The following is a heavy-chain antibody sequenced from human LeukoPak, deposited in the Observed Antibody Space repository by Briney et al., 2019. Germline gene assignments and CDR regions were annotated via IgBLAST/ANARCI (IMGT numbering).Heavy chain of an antibody. CDR1: GFTFSNAW. CDR3: TTDPNAVVVPAAMDFHFDY. Sequence: GGSLRLSRAASGFTFSNAWMSWVRQAPGKGLEWVGRIKSKTDGGTTDYAAPVKGRFTISRDDSKNTLYLQMNSLKTEDTAVYYCTTDPNAVVVPAAMDFHFDYWGQGTLVTVSS. V-gene: IGHV3-15*01. J-gene: IGHJ4*02. D-gene: IGHD2-2*01. CDR2: IKSKTDGGTT.